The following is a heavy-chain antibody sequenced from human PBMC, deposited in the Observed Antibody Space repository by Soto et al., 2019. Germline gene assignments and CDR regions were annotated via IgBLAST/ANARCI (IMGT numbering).Heavy chain of an antibody. CDR1: GGSISSGDYY. Sequence: SETLSLTCTVSGGSISSGDYYWSWIRQPPGKGLEWIAYIYYSGSTYYNPSLKSRVTISVDTSRNQFSLNLSSVTAADTAVYYCARVGRSCSSTSCPYYYFGMDVWGQGTTVTVSS. V-gene: IGHV4-30-4*01. D-gene: IGHD2-2*01. CDR3: ARVGRSCSSTSCPYYYFGMDV. CDR2: IYYSGST. J-gene: IGHJ6*02.